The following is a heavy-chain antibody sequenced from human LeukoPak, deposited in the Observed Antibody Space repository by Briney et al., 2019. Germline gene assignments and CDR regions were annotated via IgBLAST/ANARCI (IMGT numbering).Heavy chain of an antibody. CDR3: ARNRQSGFVHSDAFDL. Sequence: PGGSLRLSCAASGFTFSSYAMHWVRQAPGKGLEWVAVIGYDRINKYYADSVKGRFTISRDNSKNTLYLQMNSLRAEDTAVYYCARNRQSGFVHSDAFDLWGQGTMVTVSS. CDR1: GFTFSSYA. V-gene: IGHV3-33*08. D-gene: IGHD3-10*01. J-gene: IGHJ3*01. CDR2: IGYDRINK.